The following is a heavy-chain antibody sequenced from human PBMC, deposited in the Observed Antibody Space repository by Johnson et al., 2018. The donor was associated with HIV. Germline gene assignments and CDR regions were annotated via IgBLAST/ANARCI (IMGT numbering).Heavy chain of an antibody. V-gene: IGHV3-33*06. CDR2: MWYDGSNK. Sequence: VQLVESGGGVVQPGRSLRLSCAASGFTFSTYGMHWVRQAPGKGLEWVAVMWYDGSNKYYADSVKGGFIISRDNSKNTLYRQMNSLRAEETAVYYCAKDQWSSSWTNDAFDIWGQGTMVTVSS. J-gene: IGHJ3*02. D-gene: IGHD6-13*01. CDR3: AKDQWSSSWTNDAFDI. CDR1: GFTFSTYG.